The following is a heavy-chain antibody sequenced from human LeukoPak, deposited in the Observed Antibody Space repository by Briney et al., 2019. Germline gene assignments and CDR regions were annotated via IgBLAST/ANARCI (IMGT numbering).Heavy chain of an antibody. Sequence: GGSLRLSCAASGFTFSSYAMSWVRQAPGKGLEWVSAISGSGGSTYYADSVKSRFTISRDNSKNTLYLQMNSLGAEDTAVYYCAKDFGSGWYYFDYWGQGTLVPVSS. CDR3: AKDFGSGWYYFDY. D-gene: IGHD6-19*01. CDR2: ISGSGGST. CDR1: GFTFSSYA. J-gene: IGHJ4*02. V-gene: IGHV3-23*01.